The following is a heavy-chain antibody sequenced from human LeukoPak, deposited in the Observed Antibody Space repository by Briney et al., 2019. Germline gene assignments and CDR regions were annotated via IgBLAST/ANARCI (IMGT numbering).Heavy chain of an antibody. Sequence: GGSLRLSCAASGFTFSSYSMNWVRQAPGRGLEWVSSISSSSSYIYYADSVEGRFTISRDNAKNSLYLQMNSLRAEDTAVYFCARDGTYCSSTSCYIAYWGQGTLVTVSS. CDR3: ARDGTYCSSTSCYIAY. D-gene: IGHD2-2*02. J-gene: IGHJ4*02. CDR2: ISSSSSYI. V-gene: IGHV3-21*01. CDR1: GFTFSSYS.